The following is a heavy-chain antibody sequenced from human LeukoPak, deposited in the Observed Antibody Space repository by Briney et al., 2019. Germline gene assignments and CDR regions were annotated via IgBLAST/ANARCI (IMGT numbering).Heavy chain of an antibody. V-gene: IGHV3-7*01. D-gene: IGHD3-3*01. CDR2: IKQDGSEK. CDR1: GFTFSSYW. CDR3: ARESPEWSYYYYYMDV. J-gene: IGHJ6*03. Sequence: GGSLRFSCAASGFTFSSYWMSWVRQAPGKGLEWVANIKQDGSEKYYVDSVKGRFTISRDNAKNSLYLQMNSLRAEDTAVYYCARESPEWSYYYYYMDVWGKGTTVTVSS.